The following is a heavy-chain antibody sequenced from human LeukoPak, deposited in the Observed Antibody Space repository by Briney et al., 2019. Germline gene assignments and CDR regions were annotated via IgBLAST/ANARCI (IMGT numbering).Heavy chain of an antibody. CDR3: AKAPVWNYYYGLDV. CDR2: ITTSGNT. J-gene: IGHJ6*02. V-gene: IGHV3-23*01. D-gene: IGHD2-21*01. Sequence: GGSLRLSCAASGLTASHNVNNAMSWVRHAPGKGLERVSGITTSGNTYYADSVKGRFTISRENSNNTLYLHMDSLRAEDTAVYYCAKAPVWNYYYGLDVWGQGTTVTVSS. CDR1: GLTASHNVNNA.